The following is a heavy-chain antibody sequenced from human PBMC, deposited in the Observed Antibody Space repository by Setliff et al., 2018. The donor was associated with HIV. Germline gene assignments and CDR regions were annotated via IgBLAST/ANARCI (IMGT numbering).Heavy chain of an antibody. Sequence: SVKVSCKASGGTFSNYAISWVRQAPGQGLEWMGGIIPIFGSTKYAQKFQDRVIITADESTHTADMELSSLRSEDTAVYYCARDDHYYDSGSFYSDWYFDLWGRGTLVTAPQ. CDR2: IIPIFGST. CDR1: GGTFSNYA. J-gene: IGHJ2*01. CDR3: ARDDHYYDSGSFYSDWYFDL. D-gene: IGHD3-10*01. V-gene: IGHV1-69*13.